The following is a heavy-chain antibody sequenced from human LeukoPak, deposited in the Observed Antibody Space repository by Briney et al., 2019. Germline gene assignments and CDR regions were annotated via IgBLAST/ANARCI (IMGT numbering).Heavy chain of an antibody. J-gene: IGHJ4*02. CDR2: IYYSGST. V-gene: IGHV4-31*03. Sequence: SQTLSLTCTVSGGSISSGGYYWSWIRQHPGKGLEWIGYIYYSGSTYYNPSLKSRVTISVDTSKNQFSLKLSSVTAADTAVYYCARGGLWFGESYYFDYWGQGTLVTVS. CDR1: GGSISSGGYY. D-gene: IGHD3-10*01. CDR3: ARGGLWFGESYYFDY.